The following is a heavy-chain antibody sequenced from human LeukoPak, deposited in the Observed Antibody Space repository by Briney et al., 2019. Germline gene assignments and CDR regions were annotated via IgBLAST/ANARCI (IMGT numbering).Heavy chain of an antibody. J-gene: IGHJ5*02. Sequence: SQTLSLTCTVSGGSIGSGGYYWSWIRQHPGKGLEWIGYIYYSGSTYYNPSLKSRVTISVDTSKNQFSLKLSSVTAADTAVYYCARDSGYYDSSGYTWGQGTLVTVSS. CDR3: ARDSGYYDSSGYT. CDR2: IYYSGST. D-gene: IGHD3-22*01. CDR1: GGSIGSGGYY. V-gene: IGHV4-31*03.